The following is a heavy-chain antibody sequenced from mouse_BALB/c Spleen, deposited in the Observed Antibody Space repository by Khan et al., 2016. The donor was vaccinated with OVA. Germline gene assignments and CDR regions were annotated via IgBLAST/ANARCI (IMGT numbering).Heavy chain of an antibody. CDR3: ARKVRWYFDV. CDR2: INPSTGYT. V-gene: IGHV1-7*01. CDR1: GYTFTSYW. J-gene: IGHJ1*01. Sequence: QVQLKQSGAELAKPGASVKMSCKASGYTFTSYWMHWVKQRPGQGLEWIGYINPSTGYTEYNQKFKDKATLTADKSSSTAYMQLSSLPSEDSAVYYWARKVRWYFDVWGAGTTVTVSA.